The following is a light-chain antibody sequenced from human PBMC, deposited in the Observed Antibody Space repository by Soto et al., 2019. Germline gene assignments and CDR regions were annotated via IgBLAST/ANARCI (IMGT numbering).Light chain of an antibody. CDR3: QQFEKWPFT. V-gene: IGKV3-15*01. Sequence: EIVMTQSPGTLSVSLGERVTLSSRASQSVSRNLAWYKRRPGQVPRLLFYAASTRATDVPGTFSGSGSGTEFTLTISSLQSEDFAVYYCQQFEKWPFTFGQGTKLEIK. CDR2: AAS. CDR1: QSVSRN. J-gene: IGKJ2*01.